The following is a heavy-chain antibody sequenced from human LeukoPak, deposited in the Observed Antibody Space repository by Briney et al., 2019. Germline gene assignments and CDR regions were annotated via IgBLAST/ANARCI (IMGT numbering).Heavy chain of an antibody. CDR3: ASEIFGSGSFPDY. CDR1: GFTFSTYT. Sequence: GRSLRLSCAATGFTFSTYTIHSIHQAPGKGLQSVSFICHDASLNYYTDSVRGRFTISRDNSKSMVYLQMNRVGAEDTAVYYCASEIFGSGSFPDYWGQGTLVTVSS. CDR2: ICHDASLN. J-gene: IGHJ4*02. V-gene: IGHV3-33*01. D-gene: IGHD3-10*01.